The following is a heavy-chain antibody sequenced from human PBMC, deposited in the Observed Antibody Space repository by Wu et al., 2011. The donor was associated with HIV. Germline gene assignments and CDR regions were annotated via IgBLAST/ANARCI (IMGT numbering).Heavy chain of an antibody. CDR2: VDPEDGKT. Sequence: EVQLVQSGAEVKKPGTTVKISCKVSGYTFTDYYMHWVQQAPGKGLEWMGLVDPEDGKTIYAENFQGRVTISADTSTDTAYMELSSLRSEDTAVYYCATGLRHDYGDSHMVNDYWGQGTLVSVSS. CDR3: ATGLRHDYGDSHMVNDY. CDR1: GYTFTDYY. D-gene: IGHD4-17*01. V-gene: IGHV1-69-2*01. J-gene: IGHJ4*02.